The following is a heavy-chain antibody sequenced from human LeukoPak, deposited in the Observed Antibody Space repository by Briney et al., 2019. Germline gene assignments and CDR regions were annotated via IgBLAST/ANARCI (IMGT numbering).Heavy chain of an antibody. D-gene: IGHD3-22*01. CDR3: ARPVGSSGYYYYYYGMDV. Sequence: ASVKVSCKASGYTFTSYDINWVRQATGQGLEWMGWMNPNSGYTGYAQKFQGRVTMTRNTSISTAYMELSSLRSEDTAVYYCARPVGSSGYYYYYYGMDVWGQGTTVTVSS. V-gene: IGHV1-8*01. CDR2: MNPNSGYT. J-gene: IGHJ6*02. CDR1: GYTFTSYD.